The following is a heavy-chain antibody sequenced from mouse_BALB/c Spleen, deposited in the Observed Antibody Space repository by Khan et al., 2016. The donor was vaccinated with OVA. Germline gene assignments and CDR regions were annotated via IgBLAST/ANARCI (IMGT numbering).Heavy chain of an antibody. CDR3: ARMDTTSLDY. CDR2: IYPGSGNT. D-gene: IGHD2-3*01. Sequence: QVQLQQPGTELARPRTSVKLSCKASGYTFTDYYITWVKQRTGQGLEWIGEIYPGSGNTYYNENFKGKASLTADKSSNTAYMQLSSLTSEDSAVYFCARMDTTSLDYWGQGTTLTVSS. CDR1: GYTFTDYY. J-gene: IGHJ2*01. V-gene: IGHV1-77*01.